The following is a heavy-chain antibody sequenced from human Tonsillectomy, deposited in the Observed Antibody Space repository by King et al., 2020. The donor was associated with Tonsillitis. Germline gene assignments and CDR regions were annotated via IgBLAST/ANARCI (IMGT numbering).Heavy chain of an antibody. CDR2: IYSDGST. Sequence: VQLVESGGGLVQPGGSLRLSCAASGFTVSSNYMTWVRQAPGKGLEWVSVIYSDGSTYYADSVRGRFTFSRDNSKNTLYLQMNSLRAEDTAVYYCAREVAVAGTWWFDPWGQGTLVTVSS. V-gene: IGHV3-66*01. J-gene: IGHJ5*02. D-gene: IGHD6-19*01. CDR1: GFTVSSNY. CDR3: AREVAVAGTWWFDP.